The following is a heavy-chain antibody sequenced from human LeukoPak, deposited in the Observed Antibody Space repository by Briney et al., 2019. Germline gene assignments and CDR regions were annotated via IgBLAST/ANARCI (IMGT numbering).Heavy chain of an antibody. V-gene: IGHV3-30*02. CDR1: GFTFSSYG. CDR3: AKDTRYYDFWSGEGFDP. J-gene: IGHJ5*02. D-gene: IGHD3-3*01. CDR2: IRYDGSNK. Sequence: GGSLGLSCAASGFTFSSYGMHWVRQAPGKGLEWVAFIRYDGSNKYYADSVKGRFTISRDNSKNTLYLQMNSLRAEDTAVYYCAKDTRYYDFWSGEGFDPWGQGTLVTVSS.